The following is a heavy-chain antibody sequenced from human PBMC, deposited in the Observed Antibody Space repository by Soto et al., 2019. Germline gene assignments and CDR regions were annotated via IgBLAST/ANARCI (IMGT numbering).Heavy chain of an antibody. J-gene: IGHJ6*02. Sequence: SETLSLTCTVSGGSISSYYWSWIRQPPGKGLEWIGYIYYSGSTNYNPSLKSRVTISVDTSKNQFSLKLSSVTAADTAVYYCARDHVGAYYDFWSGPNYYGMDVWGQGTTVTVSS. CDR2: IYYSGST. CDR3: ARDHVGAYYDFWSGPNYYGMDV. V-gene: IGHV4-59*01. CDR1: GGSISSYY. D-gene: IGHD3-3*01.